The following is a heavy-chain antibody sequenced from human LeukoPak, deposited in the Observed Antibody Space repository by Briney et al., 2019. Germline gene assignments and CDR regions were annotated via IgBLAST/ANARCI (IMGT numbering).Heavy chain of an antibody. V-gene: IGHV4-31*03. CDR2: IYYSGST. D-gene: IGHD1-26*01. J-gene: IGHJ5*02. CDR3: ARMVWDSGSYLYWFDP. CDR1: GGSISSGGYY. Sequence: SETLSLTCTVSGGSISSGGYYWSWIRQHPGKGLEWIGYIYYSGSTYYNPSLKSRVTISVDTSKNQFSLKLSSVTAADTAVYYCARMVWDSGSYLYWFDPWGQGTLVTVSS.